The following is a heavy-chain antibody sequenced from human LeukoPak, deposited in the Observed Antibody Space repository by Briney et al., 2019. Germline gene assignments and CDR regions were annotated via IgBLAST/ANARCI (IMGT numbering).Heavy chain of an antibody. J-gene: IGHJ6*02. CDR1: GFTFSSYA. CDR3: ARDAAATWRHYYYYGMDV. V-gene: IGHV3-30-3*01. D-gene: IGHD6-25*01. CDR2: ISYDGSNK. Sequence: GGSLRLSCAASGFTFSSYAMHWVRQAPGKGLEWVAVISYDGSNKYYADSVKGRFTISRDNSKNTLYLQMNSLRAEDTAVYYCARDAAATWRHYYYYGMDVWGQGTTVTVSS.